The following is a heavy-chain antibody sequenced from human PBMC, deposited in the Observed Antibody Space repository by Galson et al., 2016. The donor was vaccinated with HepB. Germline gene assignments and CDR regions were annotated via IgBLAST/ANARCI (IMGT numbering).Heavy chain of an antibody. Sequence: PALVKPTQTLTLTCTFSAFSLRTSGVGVGWIRQPPGKALEWLASIYWDDDKRYSPSLKSRITITKDTSKNQVVLTMTNIDPVDTATYYCAHVDFSIYDWFDPWGQGTLVTVSS. D-gene: IGHD4-11*01. J-gene: IGHJ5*02. CDR2: IYWDDDK. CDR1: AFSLRTSGVG. CDR3: AHVDFSIYDWFDP. V-gene: IGHV2-5*02.